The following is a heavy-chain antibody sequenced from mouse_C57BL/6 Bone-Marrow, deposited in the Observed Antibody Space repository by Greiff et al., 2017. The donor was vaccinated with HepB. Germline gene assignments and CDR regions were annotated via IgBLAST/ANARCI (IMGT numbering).Heavy chain of an antibody. D-gene: IGHD1-1*01. J-gene: IGHJ2*01. V-gene: IGHV7-1*01. CDR2: SRNKANDYTT. CDR3: ARDAYYDGGGFDY. Sequence: EVKLMESGGGLVQSGRSLRLSCATSGFTFSDFYMEWVRQAPGKGLEWIAASRNKANDYTTEYSASVKGRFIVSRDTSQSILYLQMNALRAEDTAIYYCARDAYYDGGGFDYWGQGTTLTVSS. CDR1: GFTFSDFY.